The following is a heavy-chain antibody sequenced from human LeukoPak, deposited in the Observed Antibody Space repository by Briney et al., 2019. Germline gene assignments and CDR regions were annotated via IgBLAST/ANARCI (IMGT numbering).Heavy chain of an antibody. CDR2: IRGDTGDT. D-gene: IGHD2-15*01. J-gene: IGHJ4*02. Sequence: ASVTISCKPSGYAVIDYYMHWVRQAPGQGLEWMGWIRGDTGDTDSPQKFRGRVTLTRDTSTDTAYLELSRLRYDDTAIYFCARVRVNSCDYWGQGTLVTVSS. CDR3: ARVRVNSCDY. CDR1: GYAVIDYY. V-gene: IGHV1-2*02.